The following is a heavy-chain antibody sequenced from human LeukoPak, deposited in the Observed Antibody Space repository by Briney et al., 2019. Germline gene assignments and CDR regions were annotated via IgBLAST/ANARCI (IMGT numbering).Heavy chain of an antibody. Sequence: GGSLRLSCAASGFTFSDYYMSWIRQAPGKGLEWVSYISSSGSTIYYADSVKGRFTISRDNSKNTLYLQMNSLRAEDTAVYYCAREGSYYDSSGYRIEDVWGQGTTVTVSS. CDR2: ISSSGSTI. CDR3: AREGSYYDSSGYRIEDV. CDR1: GFTFSDYY. V-gene: IGHV3-11*01. J-gene: IGHJ6*02. D-gene: IGHD3-22*01.